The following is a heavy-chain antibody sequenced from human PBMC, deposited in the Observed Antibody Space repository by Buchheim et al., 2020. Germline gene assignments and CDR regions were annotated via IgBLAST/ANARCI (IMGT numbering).Heavy chain of an antibody. D-gene: IGHD3-3*01. Sequence: EVQVLEAGGGLVQPGESLRLSCAASGFSLSSYAMTWVRQAPGKGLEWVSSISSGGSTYYTDSVKGRFTISRDSSKNTLYLQMSSLRADETAVYYCAKGRRFLEWLPFDYWGQGTL. CDR2: ISSGGST. J-gene: IGHJ4*02. CDR3: AKGRRFLEWLPFDY. V-gene: IGHV3-23*01. CDR1: GFSLSSYA.